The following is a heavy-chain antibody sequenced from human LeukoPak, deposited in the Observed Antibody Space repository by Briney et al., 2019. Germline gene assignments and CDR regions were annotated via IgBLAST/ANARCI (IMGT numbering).Heavy chain of an antibody. V-gene: IGHV1-24*01. D-gene: IGHD4-11*01. Sequence: ASVKVSCKVSGYTLTELSMHWVRQAPGKGLEWMGGFDPEDGETIYAQKFQGRVTITRNTSISTAYMELSSLRSEDTAVYYCARHSNGDYWGQGTLVTVSS. CDR3: ARHSNGDY. CDR2: FDPEDGET. J-gene: IGHJ4*02. CDR1: GYTLTELS.